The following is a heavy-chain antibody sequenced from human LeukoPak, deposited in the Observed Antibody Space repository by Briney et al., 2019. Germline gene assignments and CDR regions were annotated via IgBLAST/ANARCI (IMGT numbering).Heavy chain of an antibody. CDR2: IYHSGYT. V-gene: IGHV4-38-2*02. CDR1: GYSISSGYY. D-gene: IGHD3-16*01. Sequence: SETLSVTCNVSGYSISSGYYWAWIRQAPGKGLEWIGSIYHSGYTHYNPSLKGRVTISVDTSKNDFSLKLSSVAAADTAIYYCARDMNPTHYFDYWGQGTLVTVSS. CDR3: ARDMNPTHYFDY. J-gene: IGHJ4*02.